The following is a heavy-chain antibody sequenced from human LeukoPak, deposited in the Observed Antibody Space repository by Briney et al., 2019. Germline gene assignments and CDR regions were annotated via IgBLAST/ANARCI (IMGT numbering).Heavy chain of an antibody. CDR3: ARDSGSYRYYFDY. V-gene: IGHV3-33*01. D-gene: IGHD1-26*01. Sequence: GRSLRLSCAASGFTFSSYGMHWVRQAPGKGLEWVAVIWYDGSNKYCADSVKGRFTISRDNSKNTLYLQMNSLRAEDTAVYYCARDSGSYRYYFDYWGQGTLVTVSS. J-gene: IGHJ4*02. CDR2: IWYDGSNK. CDR1: GFTFSSYG.